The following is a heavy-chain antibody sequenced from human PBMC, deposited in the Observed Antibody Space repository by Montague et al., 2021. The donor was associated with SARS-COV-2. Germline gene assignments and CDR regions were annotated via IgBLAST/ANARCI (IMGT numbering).Heavy chain of an antibody. J-gene: IGHJ6*02. V-gene: IGHV4-39*07. CDR2: MYYSGST. CDR3: ARDDIVLQGVTKGMDV. Sequence: SETLSLTCTVSGGSISSSNYYWGWIRKPPGKGLEWIGYMYYSGSTYYNPSLKSRVTISIDTSKNQFSLKLSSVTAADTAVYYCARDDIVLQGVTKGMDVWGQGTTVTVSS. CDR1: GGSISSSNYY. D-gene: IGHD3-10*01.